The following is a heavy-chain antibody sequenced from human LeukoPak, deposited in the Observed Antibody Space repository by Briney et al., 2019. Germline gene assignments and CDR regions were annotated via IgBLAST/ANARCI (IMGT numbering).Heavy chain of an antibody. CDR1: GYSFTSYW. V-gene: IGHV5-51*01. Sequence: GESLKIPCKGSGYSFTSYWIGWVRQMPGKGLEWMGIIYPGDSDTRYSPSFQGQVTISADKSISTAYLQWSSLKASDTAMYYCARWKRGYCSGGSCYPPFPFDYWGQGTLVTVSS. J-gene: IGHJ4*02. CDR3: ARWKRGYCSGGSCYPPFPFDY. D-gene: IGHD2-15*01. CDR2: IYPGDSDT.